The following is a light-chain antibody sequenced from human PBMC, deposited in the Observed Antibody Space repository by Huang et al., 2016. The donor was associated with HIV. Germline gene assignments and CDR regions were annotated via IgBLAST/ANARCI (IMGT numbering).Light chain of an antibody. CDR1: QSFNNW. Sequence: DIQMTQSPSFVSASVGDRVTITCRAIQSFNNWLAWYQQKPGRAPKLLIYCVSTLQSVVPSRFSGSGSGTHFTLTISSLQPEDFATYYCQQANSFPQTFGQGTKVEIK. CDR3: QQANSFPQT. J-gene: IGKJ1*01. CDR2: CVS. V-gene: IGKV1-12*01.